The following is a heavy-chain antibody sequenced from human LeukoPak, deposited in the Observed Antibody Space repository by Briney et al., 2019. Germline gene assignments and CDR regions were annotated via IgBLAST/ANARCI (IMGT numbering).Heavy chain of an antibody. CDR3: ARSPGLGYSGGSCHFDY. CDR1: AGTIGTYY. D-gene: IGHD2-15*01. Sequence: PSETLSLTCTVSAGTIGTYYWSWIRQPPGKGLEYLGYIYHTGTTSYNPSLKSRVTISVDTSKNQFSLRLSSVTAADTALYYCARSPGLGYSGGSCHFDYWGQGMLVTVSS. V-gene: IGHV4-59*08. J-gene: IGHJ4*02. CDR2: IYHTGTT.